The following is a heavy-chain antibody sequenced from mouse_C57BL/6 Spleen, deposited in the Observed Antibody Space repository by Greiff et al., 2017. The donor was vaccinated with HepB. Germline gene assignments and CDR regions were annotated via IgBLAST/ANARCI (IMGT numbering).Heavy chain of an antibody. Sequence: VQRVESGPELVKPGASVKISCKASGYAFSSSWMNWVKQRPGKGLEWIGRIYPGDGDTNYNGKFKGKATLTADKSSSTAYMQLSSLTSEDSAVYFCARKGVTTVVKGYYAMDYWGQGTSVTVSS. CDR1: GYAFSSSW. D-gene: IGHD1-1*01. CDR2: IYPGDGDT. J-gene: IGHJ4*01. V-gene: IGHV1-82*01. CDR3: ARKGVTTVVKGYYAMDY.